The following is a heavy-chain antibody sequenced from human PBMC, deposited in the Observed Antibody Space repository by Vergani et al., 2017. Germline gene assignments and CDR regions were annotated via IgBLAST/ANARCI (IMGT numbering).Heavy chain of an antibody. J-gene: IGHJ5*02. D-gene: IGHD3-22*01. Sequence: QFQLMQSGPEVKKPASSVQVSCKSSGGTFSSYAISWVRHAPGQGLEWMGGIIPIFGTANYAQKFQSRVTITADESTSTAYMGLSSLRSADTAVYYCAGTSDEYDSSGSLYNWLARWGEGTLVTV. CDR1: GGTFSSYA. CDR3: AGTSDEYDSSGSLYNWLAR. CDR2: IIPIFGTA. V-gene: IGHV1-69*12.